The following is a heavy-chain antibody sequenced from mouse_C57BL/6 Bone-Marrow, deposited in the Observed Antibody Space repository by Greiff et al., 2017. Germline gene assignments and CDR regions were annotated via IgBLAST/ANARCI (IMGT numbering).Heavy chain of an antibody. CDR3: ARMGYAMDY. J-gene: IGHJ4*01. CDR2: IYPGSGST. Sequence: VKLVESGAELVKPGASVKMSCKASGYTFTSYWITWVKQRPGQGLEWIGDIYPGSGSTNYNEKFKSKATLTVDTSSSTASMQLSSLTSEDSAVYYCARMGYAMDYWGQGTSVTVSS. CDR1: GYTFTSYW. V-gene: IGHV1-55*01.